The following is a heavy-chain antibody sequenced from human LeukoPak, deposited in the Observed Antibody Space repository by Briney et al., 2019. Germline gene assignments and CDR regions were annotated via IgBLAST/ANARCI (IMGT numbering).Heavy chain of an antibody. Sequence: PGGSLRLSCAASGFTFSSYGMHWVRQAPGKGLEWVAFIRYDGSNKYYADSVKGRFTISRDNSKNTLYLQMNSLRAEDTAVYCCAKDLGRHSGSYPGGLDDYWGQGTLVTVSS. J-gene: IGHJ4*02. V-gene: IGHV3-30*02. CDR2: IRYDGSNK. CDR1: GFTFSSYG. D-gene: IGHD1-26*01. CDR3: AKDLGRHSGSYPGGLDDY.